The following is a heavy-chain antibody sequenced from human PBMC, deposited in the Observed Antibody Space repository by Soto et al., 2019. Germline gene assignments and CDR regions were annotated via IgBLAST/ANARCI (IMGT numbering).Heavy chain of an antibody. V-gene: IGHV4-59*01. J-gene: IGHJ6*02. CDR2: IFYSGST. CDR3: ARAVAGPTAVYYYGMDV. Sequence: SETLSLTCTVSGGSISTYYWSWIRQPPGKGLEWIGYIFYSGSTNYNASLKSRVTISVGTSKNQFSLKLSSVIAADTAVYYCARAVAGPTAVYYYGMDVWGQGTTVTVSS. D-gene: IGHD6-19*01. CDR1: GGSISTYY.